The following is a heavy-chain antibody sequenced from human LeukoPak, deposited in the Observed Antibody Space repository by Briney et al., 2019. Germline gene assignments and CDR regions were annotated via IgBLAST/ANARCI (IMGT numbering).Heavy chain of an antibody. CDR2: VYDGGST. CDR3: ARAIYSYGTGSYPEYYFDY. D-gene: IGHD3-10*01. Sequence: SQTLSLTCAVSGGSISSGGYYWSWIRQHPGKGLEWVGCVYDGGSTYYNSSLKRRVTISVDTSNNHFSMKPSYVTAADTAVYYCARAIYSYGTGSYPEYYFDYWGQGTLVTVSS. V-gene: IGHV4-31*11. J-gene: IGHJ4*02. CDR1: GGSISSGGYY.